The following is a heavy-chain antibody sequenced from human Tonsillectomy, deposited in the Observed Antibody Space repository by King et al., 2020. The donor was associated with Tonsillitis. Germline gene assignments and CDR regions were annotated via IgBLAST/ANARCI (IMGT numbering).Heavy chain of an antibody. J-gene: IGHJ4*03. Sequence: EVQLVESGGGLVQPGGSLRLSCAASGFTFSSYWMSWVRPAPGKGLEWVANIKQDGSERYYVDSVKGRFIISRDNATNSLYLKTNSLRVEDTAVYDCAGADVWESLDYWGHGTPVTASP. V-gene: IGHV3-7*04. D-gene: IGHD1-26*01. CDR1: GFTFSSYW. CDR2: IKQDGSER. CDR3: AGADVWESLDY.